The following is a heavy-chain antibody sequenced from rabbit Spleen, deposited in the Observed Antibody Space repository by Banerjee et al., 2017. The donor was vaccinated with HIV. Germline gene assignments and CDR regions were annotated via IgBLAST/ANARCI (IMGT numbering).Heavy chain of an antibody. CDR2: IYGGSSGFT. J-gene: IGHJ6*01. D-gene: IGHD8-1*01. Sequence: EQLEESGGGLVKPGGTLTLTCTTSGFSFSSDYYMCWVRQAPGKGLECIACIYGGSSGFTYSATWAKGRFTCSKTSSTTVTLQMTSLTVTDTATYFCARDTGSSFSSYGMDLWGPGTLVTVS. CDR3: ARDTGSSFSSYGMDL. CDR1: GFSFSSDYY. V-gene: IGHV1S45*01.